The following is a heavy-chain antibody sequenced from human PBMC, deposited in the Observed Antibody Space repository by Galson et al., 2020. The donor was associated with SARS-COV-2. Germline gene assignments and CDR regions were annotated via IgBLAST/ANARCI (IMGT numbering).Heavy chain of an antibody. Sequence: SVKVSCQASGGTFSSYAISWVRQAPGQGLEWMGGIIPIFGTANYAQKFPGRVTITADESTSTAYMELSSLRSEDTAGYYCAREAPLPDCGGDCYDYWGQGTLVTVSS. D-gene: IGHD2-21*01. CDR1: GGTFSSYA. V-gene: IGHV1-69*13. CDR3: AREAPLPDCGGDCYDY. CDR2: IIPIFGTA. J-gene: IGHJ4*02.